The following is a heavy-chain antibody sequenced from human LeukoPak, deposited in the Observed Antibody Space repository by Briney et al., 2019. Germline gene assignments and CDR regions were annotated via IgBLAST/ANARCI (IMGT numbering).Heavy chain of an antibody. V-gene: IGHV4-4*07. Sequence: PSETLSLTCTVSGGSISSYYWSWIRQPAGKGLEWIGRIYTSGSTNYNPSRKSRVNISEDTSKNQFSLKLSSVTAADTAVYYCARWGRWLQEAPDYWGQGTLVTVSS. D-gene: IGHD5-24*01. CDR1: GGSISSYY. J-gene: IGHJ4*02. CDR3: ARWGRWLQEAPDY. CDR2: IYTSGST.